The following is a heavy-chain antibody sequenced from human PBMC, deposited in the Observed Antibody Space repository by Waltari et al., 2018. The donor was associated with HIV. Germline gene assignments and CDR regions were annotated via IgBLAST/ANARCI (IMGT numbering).Heavy chain of an antibody. Sequence: EVQLVESGGGLVQPGGSLRLSCAASGFTFSSYSMNWVRQAPGKGLEWVSYISSSSSTIYYADSVKGRFTISRDNAKNSLYLQMNSLRAEDTAVYYCARDEDAVFFDYWGQGTLVTVSS. D-gene: IGHD6-19*01. CDR2: ISSSSSTI. J-gene: IGHJ4*02. V-gene: IGHV3-48*01. CDR1: GFTFSSYS. CDR3: ARDEDAVFFDY.